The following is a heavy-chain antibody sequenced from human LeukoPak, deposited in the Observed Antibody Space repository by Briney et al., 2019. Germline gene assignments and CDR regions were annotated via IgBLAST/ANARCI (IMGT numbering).Heavy chain of an antibody. D-gene: IGHD4-17*01. CDR1: GFTFSSYA. CDR3: GKQSTVTMNFIVDY. CDR2: MSGSGTSR. V-gene: IGHV3-23*01. Sequence: GGSLRLSCEVSGFTFSSYAMSWVRQVPGKGLEWVSGMSGSGTSRYYADSVKGRFTISRDNSKNTLYLQMNSLRAEDTAVYYCGKQSTVTMNFIVDYWGQGTLVTVSS. J-gene: IGHJ4*02.